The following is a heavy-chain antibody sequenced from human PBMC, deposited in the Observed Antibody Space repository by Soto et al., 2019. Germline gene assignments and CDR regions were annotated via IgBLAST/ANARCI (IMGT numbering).Heavy chain of an antibody. J-gene: IGHJ3*01. D-gene: IGHD2-21*01. CDR1: GFSLTADGVG. V-gene: IGHV2-5*02. Sequence: QITLKESGPTLVKPTQTLTLTCTFSGFSLTADGVGVGWIRQPPGKALEWLALIYWDDDQRYSPSLKTRLTITKDTSKTQVVLTMTNMDPVDTGTYYCAHAYGGTSWPNDAFDVWGQGTVVTVSS. CDR3: AHAYGGTSWPNDAFDV. CDR2: IYWDDDQ.